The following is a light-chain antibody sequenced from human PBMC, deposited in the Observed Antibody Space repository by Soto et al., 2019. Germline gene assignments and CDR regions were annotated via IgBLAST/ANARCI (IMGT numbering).Light chain of an antibody. CDR2: LGS. Sequence: DVVMPQSPLSLPVTPGEPASISCRSSQTLLNSNGYNYFDWYLQRPGQSPQLLTFLGSNRASVVHDRFSGSGSGTDFTLKISRVDAEDVGVYYCRQALQSPRTFGQGTKLESK. CDR1: QTLLNSNGYNY. V-gene: IGKV2-28*01. CDR3: RQALQSPRT. J-gene: IGKJ2*02.